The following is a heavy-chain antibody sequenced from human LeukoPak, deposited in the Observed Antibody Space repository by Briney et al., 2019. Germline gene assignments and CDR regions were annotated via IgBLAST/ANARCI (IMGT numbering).Heavy chain of an antibody. CDR1: GFTVSSNY. CDR2: IYSGGST. Sequence: GGSLRLSCAASGFTVSSNYMSWVRQAPGKGLEWVSVIYSGGSTYYADSVKGRFTISRHNSKNTLCLQMNSLRAEDTAVYYCASTYCGGDCYSEYYYYYGMDVWGQGTTVTVSS. J-gene: IGHJ6*02. D-gene: IGHD2-21*02. V-gene: IGHV3-53*04. CDR3: ASTYCGGDCYSEYYYYYGMDV.